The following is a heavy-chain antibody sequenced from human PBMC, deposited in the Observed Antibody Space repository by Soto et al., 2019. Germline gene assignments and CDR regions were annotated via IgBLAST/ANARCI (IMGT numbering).Heavy chain of an antibody. CDR3: ARSGGQNYDILTRVDY. D-gene: IGHD3-9*01. V-gene: IGHV3-23*01. J-gene: IGHJ4*02. Sequence: EVQLLESGGGLVQPGGSLRLSCAASGFTFSSYAMSWVRQAPGKWLEWVSAISGSGGSTYYADSMKGRFTISRDNSKNTLYLQMNSLRAEDTAVYYCARSGGQNYDILTRVDYWGQGTLVTVSS. CDR2: ISGSGGST. CDR1: GFTFSSYA.